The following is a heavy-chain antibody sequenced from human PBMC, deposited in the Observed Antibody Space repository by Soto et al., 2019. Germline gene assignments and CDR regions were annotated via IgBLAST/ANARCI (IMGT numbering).Heavy chain of an antibody. CDR3: ARGGWTTYYSPFFDY. Sequence: QITLKESGPTLVRPTQTLTLTCTFSGFSLSSSGVGVGWIRQPPGKALEWLALIYWDDDKRYSPSLKSRLTITNDTSKNLAVLTLTKLDTVDTATYYCARGGWTTYYSPFFDYWGQGTLVTVSS. D-gene: IGHD3-10*01. V-gene: IGHV2-5*02. CDR2: IYWDDDK. J-gene: IGHJ4*02. CDR1: GFSLSSSGVG.